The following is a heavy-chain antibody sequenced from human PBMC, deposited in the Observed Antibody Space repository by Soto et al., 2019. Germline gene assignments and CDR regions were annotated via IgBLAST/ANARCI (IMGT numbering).Heavy chain of an antibody. V-gene: IGHV1-69*12. CDR2: IMPIFRTA. CDR3: ARDKDRAQLGGNYYYLMDV. J-gene: IGHJ6*02. CDR1: GDTFSTAA. Sequence: QVQVVQSGAEVKKPGSSVKVSCKTSGDTFSTAAISWVRQAPGQGLEWMGGIMPIFRTADYAQKFQGRVTITADESTSTAYLELSSLRSEDTAVYYCARDKDRAQLGGNYYYLMDVWGQGTTVTVTS. D-gene: IGHD3-3*02.